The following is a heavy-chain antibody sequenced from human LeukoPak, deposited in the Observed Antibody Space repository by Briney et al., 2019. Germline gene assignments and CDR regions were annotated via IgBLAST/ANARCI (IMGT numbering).Heavy chain of an antibody. D-gene: IGHD3-3*01. CDR3: AIREAVTIRYYFDY. CDR2: IYYTGST. CDR1: GGSISSYF. J-gene: IGHJ4*02. V-gene: IGHV4-59*08. Sequence: SETLSLTCTISGGSISSYFWTWIRQPPGKGLEWVGYIYYTGSTNYNPSLKSRVTISLDTSKNQFSLKLSSVTAADTAVYYCAIREAVTIRYYFDYWGQGTLVTVS.